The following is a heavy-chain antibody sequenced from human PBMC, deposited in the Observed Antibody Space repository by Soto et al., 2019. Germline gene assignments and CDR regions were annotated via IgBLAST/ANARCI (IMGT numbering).Heavy chain of an antibody. D-gene: IGHD5-12*01. Sequence: GGSLRLSCAASGFTFDDYGMSWVRQAPGKGLEWVSGINWNGGSTGYADSVKGRFTISRDNAKNSLYLQMNSLRAEDTALYHCARGREGYSGYGKAYYYYYMDVWGKGTTVTVSS. CDR1: GFTFDDYG. J-gene: IGHJ6*03. V-gene: IGHV3-20*01. CDR2: INWNGGST. CDR3: ARGREGYSGYGKAYYYYYMDV.